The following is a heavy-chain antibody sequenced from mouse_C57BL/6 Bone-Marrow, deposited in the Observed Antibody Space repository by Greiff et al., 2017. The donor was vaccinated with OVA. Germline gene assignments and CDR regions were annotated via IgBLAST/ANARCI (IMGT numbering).Heavy chain of an antibody. CDR3: ARERYGNQSFAY. J-gene: IGHJ3*01. V-gene: IGHV1-55*01. CDR2: IYPGSGST. D-gene: IGHD2-10*02. Sequence: QVQLQQPGAELVKPGASVKMSCKASGYTFTSYWITWVKQRPGQGLEWIGDIYPGSGSTNYNEKFKSKATLTVDTSSSTAYMQLSSLTSEDSAVYYCARERYGNQSFAYWGQGTLVTVSA. CDR1: GYTFTSYW.